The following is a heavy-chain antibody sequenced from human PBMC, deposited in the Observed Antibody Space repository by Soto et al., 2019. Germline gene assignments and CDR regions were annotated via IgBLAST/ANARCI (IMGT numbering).Heavy chain of an antibody. CDR3: ARPTLEYYYDNNGYSSDY. CDR2: INPSGGST. Sequence: ASVKVSCKASGYTFTSYYMHWVRQAPGQGLEWMGIINPSGGSTSYAQKFQGRVTITADESTSTAYMELSSLRSDDTAVYYCARPTLEYYYDNNGYSSDYWGQGTLVTVSS. V-gene: IGHV1-46*01. J-gene: IGHJ4*02. CDR1: GYTFTSYY. D-gene: IGHD3-22*01.